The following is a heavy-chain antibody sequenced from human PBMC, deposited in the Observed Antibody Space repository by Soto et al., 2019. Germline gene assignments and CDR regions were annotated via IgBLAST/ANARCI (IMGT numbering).Heavy chain of an antibody. CDR3: ARDPRHDAFDT. CDR1: GGSIGSGGYY. J-gene: IGHJ3*02. V-gene: IGHV4-31*03. Sequence: SETLSLTCTVSGGSIGSGGYYWSWIRQHPGKGLEWNGYIYYSGSTYYNPSLKSRVTISVDTSKNQFSLKLSSVTAADTAVYYCARDPRHDAFDTWGQGTMVTVSS. CDR2: IYYSGST.